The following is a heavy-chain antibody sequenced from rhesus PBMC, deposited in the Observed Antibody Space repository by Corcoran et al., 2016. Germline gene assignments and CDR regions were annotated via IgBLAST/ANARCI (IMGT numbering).Heavy chain of an antibody. J-gene: IGHJ3*01. CDR3: AREYCSGIYCRGDVFDF. Sequence: QVQLQESGPGVVKPSETLSLTCAVSGGSLSSGYDWCWIRQLQGKGLEWIGYIYGSSGSTNYNPSLKNRVTISKDASKNQFSLRLSSVTAADTAVYYCAREYCSGIYCRGDVFDFWGQGLRVTVSS. D-gene: IGHD2-27*01. V-gene: IGHV4-76*01. CDR1: GGSLSSGYD. CDR2: IYGSSGST.